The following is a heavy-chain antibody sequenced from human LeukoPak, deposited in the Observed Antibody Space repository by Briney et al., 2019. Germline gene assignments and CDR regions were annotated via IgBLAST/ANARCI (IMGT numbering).Heavy chain of an antibody. Sequence: SETLSLTCTVSGGSISSYYWSWIRQPPGKGLEWIGYIYYSGSTNYNPSLKSRVTISVDTSKNQFSLKLSSVTAADTAVYYCTTDPVVPAAMSGMDVWGQGTTVTVSS. V-gene: IGHV4-59*12. CDR3: TTDPVVPAAMSGMDV. CDR2: IYYSGST. D-gene: IGHD2-2*01. CDR1: GGSISSYY. J-gene: IGHJ6*02.